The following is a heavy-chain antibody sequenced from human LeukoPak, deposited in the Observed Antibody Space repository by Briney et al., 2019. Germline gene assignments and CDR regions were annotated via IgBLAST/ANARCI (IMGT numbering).Heavy chain of an antibody. CDR3: ARASSSAAGTVDY. V-gene: IGHV3-11*05. Sequence: GGSLRLSCAASGFTFSSYWMHWVRQAPGKGLEWVSYISSSSSYTNYADSVKGRFTISRDNAKNSLYLQMNSLRAEDTALYYCARASSSAAGTVDYWGQGTLVTVSS. D-gene: IGHD6-13*01. CDR2: ISSSSSYT. J-gene: IGHJ4*02. CDR1: GFTFSSYW.